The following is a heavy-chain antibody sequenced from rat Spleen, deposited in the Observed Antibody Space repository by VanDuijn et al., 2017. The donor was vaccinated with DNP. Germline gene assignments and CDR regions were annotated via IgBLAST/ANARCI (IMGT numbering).Heavy chain of an antibody. Sequence: EVQLVESGGGLVQPGRSLKLSCVASGFTFSYYWMAWVLQAPTKGLEWVASISPDGHITYYQDSVKGRFTISRDNGKSTLYLQMESLRSEDTATYYCTKDAFDYWGQGVMVTVSS. J-gene: IGHJ2*01. CDR1: GFTFSYYW. V-gene: IGHV5-20*01. CDR2: ISPDGHIT. CDR3: TKDAFDY.